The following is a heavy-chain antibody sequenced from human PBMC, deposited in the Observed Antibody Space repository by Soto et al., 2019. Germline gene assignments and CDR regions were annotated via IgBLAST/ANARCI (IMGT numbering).Heavy chain of an antibody. CDR1: GLTVSSNY. CDR2: ISGSGGST. J-gene: IGHJ4*02. CDR3: AKAATVTTLENY. Sequence: GGSLRLSCAASGLTVSSNYMSWVRQAPGKGLEWVSAISGSGGSTYYADSVKGRFTISRDNSKNTLYLQMNSLRAEDTAVYYCAKAATVTTLENYWGQGTLVTVSS. D-gene: IGHD4-4*01. V-gene: IGHV3-23*01.